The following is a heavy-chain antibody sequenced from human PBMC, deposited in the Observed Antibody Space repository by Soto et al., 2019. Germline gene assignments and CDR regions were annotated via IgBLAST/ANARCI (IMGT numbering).Heavy chain of an antibody. CDR3: AKEGGINKWASNYDYWSGPRGDYYYMDV. V-gene: IGHV3-9*01. CDR1: RFTFDDYA. Sequence: EVQLVESGGGLVQPGRSLRLSCAASRFTFDDYAMHWVRQAPGKGLEWVSGISWNSGSIGYADSVKGRFTISRDNAKNSLYLQMNSLRAEDTALYYCAKEGGINKWASNYDYWSGPRGDYYYMDVWGKGTTVTVSS. CDR2: ISWNSGSI. J-gene: IGHJ6*03. D-gene: IGHD3-3*01.